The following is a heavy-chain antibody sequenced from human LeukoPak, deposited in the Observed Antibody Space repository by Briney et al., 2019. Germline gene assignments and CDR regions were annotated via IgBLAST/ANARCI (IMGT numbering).Heavy chain of an antibody. CDR2: ISAYNGNT. V-gene: IGHV1-18*01. Sequence: ASVKVSCKASGYTFTSYGISWVRQAPGQGLEWMGWISAYNGNTNYAQKLQGRVTMTTDTSTSTAYMELRGLRSDDTAVYYCARVATGTGAFDIWGQGTMVTVSS. J-gene: IGHJ3*02. CDR1: GYTFTSYG. D-gene: IGHD1-7*01. CDR3: ARVATGTGAFDI.